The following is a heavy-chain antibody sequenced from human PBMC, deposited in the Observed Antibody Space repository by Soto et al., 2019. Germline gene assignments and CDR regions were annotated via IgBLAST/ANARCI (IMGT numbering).Heavy chain of an antibody. CDR2: IYYSGST. D-gene: IGHD6-19*01. CDR1: GGSMSNNY. Sequence: SETLSLTCTVSGGSMSNNYWSWIRQPPGKGLEYIGYIYYSGSTNYNPSFKSRVTMSVDASKNQFSLNLRSVTAADTAVYFCARGGWPVDYWGKGTLVTVSS. J-gene: IGHJ4*02. V-gene: IGHV4-59*08. CDR3: ARGGWPVDY.